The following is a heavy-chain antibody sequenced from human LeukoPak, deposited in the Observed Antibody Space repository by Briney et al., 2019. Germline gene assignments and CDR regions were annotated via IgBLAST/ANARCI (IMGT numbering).Heavy chain of an antibody. CDR3: ARDQLGDAVDI. CDR1: GGSISSYY. Sequence: PSETLSLTCTVSGGSISSYYWSWIRQPPGKGLEWIGYIYYSGSTYYNPSLKSRVTISVDTSKNQFSLKLSSVTAADTAVYYCARDQLGDAVDIWGQGTMVTVSS. V-gene: IGHV4-59*12. J-gene: IGHJ3*02. CDR2: IYYSGST. D-gene: IGHD3-16*01.